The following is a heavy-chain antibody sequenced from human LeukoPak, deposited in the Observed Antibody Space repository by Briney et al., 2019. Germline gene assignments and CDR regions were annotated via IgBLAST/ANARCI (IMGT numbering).Heavy chain of an antibody. V-gene: IGHV3-23*01. D-gene: IGHD2-15*01. Sequence: GGSLRLSCAASGFTFSSYAMSWVRQAPGKGLEWVSAISGSGGSTYYADSVKGRFTISRDNSKNTLYLQMNSLRAEDTAVYYCVSDGGSCYSGYCKYYYGMDVWGQGTTVTVSS. CDR1: GFTFSSYA. CDR3: VSDGGSCYSGYCKYYYGMDV. J-gene: IGHJ6*02. CDR2: ISGSGGST.